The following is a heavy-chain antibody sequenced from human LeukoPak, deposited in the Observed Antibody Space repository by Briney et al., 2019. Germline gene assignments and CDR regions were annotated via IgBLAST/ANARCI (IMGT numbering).Heavy chain of an antibody. CDR3: AKSPSYCRGDCYSTFEY. J-gene: IGHJ4*02. Sequence: GGSLRLSCAASGFTFSDYYMSWIRQAPGKGLEWVSYISSSGSTIYYADSVKGRFTISRDNSKNTLYLHMNSLRAEDTAVYYCAKSPSYCRGDCYSTFEYWGQGTLVTVSS. CDR1: GFTFSDYY. CDR2: ISSSGSTI. D-gene: IGHD2-21*02. V-gene: IGHV3-11*01.